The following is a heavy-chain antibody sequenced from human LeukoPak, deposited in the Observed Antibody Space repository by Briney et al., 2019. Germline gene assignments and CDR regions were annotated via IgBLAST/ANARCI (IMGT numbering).Heavy chain of an antibody. CDR2: ISYDGSNK. J-gene: IGHJ1*01. Sequence: GGSLRLSCAASGFTFSSYAMHWVRQAPGKGLEWVAVISYDGSNKYYADSVKGRFTISRDNSKNTLYLQMNSLRAEDTAVYYCARDRHVEHWGQGTLVTVSS. CDR1: GFTFSSYA. V-gene: IGHV3-30-3*01. CDR3: ARDRHVEH.